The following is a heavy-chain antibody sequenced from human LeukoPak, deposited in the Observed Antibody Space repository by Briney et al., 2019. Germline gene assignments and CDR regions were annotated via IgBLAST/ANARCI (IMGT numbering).Heavy chain of an antibody. J-gene: IGHJ5*01. CDR1: GFSFSNYA. CDR2: ISGSGGST. Sequence: HPGGSLRLSCAASGFSFSNYAMSWVRQAPGKGLEWVSGISGSGGSTYYADSVKGGFTISRDNSKNTLYLQMNSLRAEDTAVYYCAKCTTRNSHYPIDSWGQGTLVTVSS. D-gene: IGHD4-17*01. V-gene: IGHV3-23*01. CDR3: AKCTTRNSHYPIDS.